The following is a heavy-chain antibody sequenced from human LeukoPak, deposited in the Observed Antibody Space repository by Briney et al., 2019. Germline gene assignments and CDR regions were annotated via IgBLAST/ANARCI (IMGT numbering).Heavy chain of an antibody. CDR2: IYPGDSDS. Sequence: GESLKISCKGSGYTFTNYWIGWVRQMPGKGLEWMGIIYPGDSDSRYSPSFQGQVTISADKSTNTAYLQWSSLKASDTAIYYCARGIEMAAIWGLDYWGQGTLVTVSS. CDR3: ARGIEMAAIWGLDY. CDR1: GYTFTNYW. J-gene: IGHJ4*02. D-gene: IGHD5-24*01. V-gene: IGHV5-51*01.